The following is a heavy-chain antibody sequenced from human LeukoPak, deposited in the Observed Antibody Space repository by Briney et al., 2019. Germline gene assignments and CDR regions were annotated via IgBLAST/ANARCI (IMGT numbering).Heavy chain of an antibody. CDR3: ARDSDYGDYFFDY. Sequence: GGFLRLSCAASGFSFSTFAMHWVRQAPGKGLEYVSGISTNGGTTYYAKSVKGRFTISRDNSKNTLFLQMGSLRTEDMAVYYCARDSDYGDYFFDYWGQGTLVAVSS. D-gene: IGHD4-17*01. CDR1: GFSFSTFA. CDR2: ISTNGGTT. V-gene: IGHV3-64*01. J-gene: IGHJ4*02.